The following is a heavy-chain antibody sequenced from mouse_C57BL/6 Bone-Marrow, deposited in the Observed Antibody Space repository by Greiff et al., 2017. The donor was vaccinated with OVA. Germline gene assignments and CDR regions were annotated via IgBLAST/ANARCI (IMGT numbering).Heavy chain of an antibody. CDR3: ARVADGYYAMDY. Sequence: EVQRVESGGGLVQPGESLKLSCESNEYEFPSHDMSWVRKTPEKRLELVAAINSDGGSTYYPDTMERRFIISGDNTKKTLYLQMSSLRSEDTALYYCARVADGYYAMDYWGQGTSVTVSS. V-gene: IGHV5-2*01. J-gene: IGHJ4*01. CDR1: EYEFPSHD. CDR2: INSDGGST. D-gene: IGHD2-3*01.